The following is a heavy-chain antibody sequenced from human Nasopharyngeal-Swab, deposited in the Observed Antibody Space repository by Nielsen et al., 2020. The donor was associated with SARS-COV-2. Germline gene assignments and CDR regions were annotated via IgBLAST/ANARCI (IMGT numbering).Heavy chain of an antibody. CDR3: ARFYQVGYYFDY. CDR2: IYYSGST. V-gene: IGHV4-39*01. Sequence: SETLSLTCTASGGSISSSSYYWGWIRQPPGKGLEWIGSIYYSGSTYYNPSLKSRVTISVDTSKNQFSLKLSSVTAADTAVYYCARFYQVGYYFDYWGQGTLVTVSS. J-gene: IGHJ4*02. D-gene: IGHD1-26*01. CDR1: GGSISSSSYY.